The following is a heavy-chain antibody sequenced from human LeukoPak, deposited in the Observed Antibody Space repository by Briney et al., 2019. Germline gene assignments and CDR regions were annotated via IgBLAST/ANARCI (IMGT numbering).Heavy chain of an antibody. CDR1: GYTLTELS. Sequence: ASVKVSCKVSGYTLTELSMHRVRQAPGKGLEWMGGFDPEDGETIYAQKFQGRVTMTEDTSTDTAYMELSSLRSEDTAVYYCARGVTDPKTFDYWGQGTLVTVSS. V-gene: IGHV1-24*01. CDR3: ARGVTDPKTFDY. CDR2: FDPEDGET. D-gene: IGHD5-18*01. J-gene: IGHJ4*02.